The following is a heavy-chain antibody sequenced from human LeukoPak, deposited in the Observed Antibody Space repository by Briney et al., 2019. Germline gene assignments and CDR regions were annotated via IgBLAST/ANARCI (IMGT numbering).Heavy chain of an antibody. CDR3: ARDITGTTSY. CDR1: GFTFSSYA. D-gene: IGHD1-20*01. CDR2: ISYDGSNK. V-gene: IGHV3-30*04. Sequence: HSGGSLRLSCAASGFTFSSYAMHWVRRAPGKGLEWVAVISYDGSNKYYADSVKGRFTISRDNSKNTLYLQMNSLRAEDTAVYYCARDITGTTSYWGQGTLVTVSS. J-gene: IGHJ4*02.